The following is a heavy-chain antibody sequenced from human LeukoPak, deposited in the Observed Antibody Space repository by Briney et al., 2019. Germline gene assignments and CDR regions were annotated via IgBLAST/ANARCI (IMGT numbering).Heavy chain of an antibody. V-gene: IGHV3-30-3*01. D-gene: IGHD4-23*01. J-gene: IGHJ4*02. CDR3: ARDERFXTVVXGX. Sequence: GGSLRLSCAASGFTFSSYAMHWVRQAPGKGLEWVAVISYDGSNKYYADSVKGRFTISRDNSKNTLYLQMNSLRAEDTAVYYCARDERFXTVVXGXWGQGTLVTVS. CDR2: ISYDGSNK. CDR1: GFTFSSYA.